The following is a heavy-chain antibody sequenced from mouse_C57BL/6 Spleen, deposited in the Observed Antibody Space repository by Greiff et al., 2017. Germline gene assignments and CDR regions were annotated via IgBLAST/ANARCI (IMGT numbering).Heavy chain of an antibody. Sequence: EVNVVESGGGLVKPGGSLKLSCAASGFTFSDYGMHWVRQAPEKGLEWVAYISSGSSTIYYADTVKGRFTISRDNAKNTLFLQMTSLRSEDTAMYYCARGDYDGAMDYWGQGTSVTVSS. CDR3: ARGDYDGAMDY. V-gene: IGHV5-17*01. CDR2: ISSGSSTI. J-gene: IGHJ4*01. D-gene: IGHD2-4*01. CDR1: GFTFSDYG.